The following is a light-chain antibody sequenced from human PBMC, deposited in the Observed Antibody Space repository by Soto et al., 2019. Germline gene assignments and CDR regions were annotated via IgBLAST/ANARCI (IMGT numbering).Light chain of an antibody. CDR1: QSISRY. J-gene: IGKJ5*01. CDR3: QQNYSTTIT. V-gene: IGKV1-39*01. CDR2: AAS. Sequence: DIQRTQSPSSLSASVGDRVTITCRASQSISRYLNWYQQKPGKAPKLLIYAASSLQSGVPSRFSGSVSGTDGTLTISSLKTEDGSTYDCQQNYSTTITFGQGTRLEI.